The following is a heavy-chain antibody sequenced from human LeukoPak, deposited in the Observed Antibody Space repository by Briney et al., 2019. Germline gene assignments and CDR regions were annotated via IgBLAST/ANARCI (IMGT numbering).Heavy chain of an antibody. D-gene: IGHD2-21*01. Sequence: PSETPSLTCTVSGGSISNYYWSWIRQPPGKGLEWIGYIYYIGSTKYNPSLKSRVTISIDTSKNQFSLKLSSVTAADTAVYYCARMVVSAIDYFDYWGQGTLVTVSS. V-gene: IGHV4-59*01. CDR1: GGSISNYY. CDR2: IYYIGST. J-gene: IGHJ4*02. CDR3: ARMVVSAIDYFDY.